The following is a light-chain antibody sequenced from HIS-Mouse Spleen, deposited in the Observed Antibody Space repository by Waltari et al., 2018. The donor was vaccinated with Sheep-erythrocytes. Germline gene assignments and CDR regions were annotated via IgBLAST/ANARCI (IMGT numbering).Light chain of an antibody. CDR3: QAWDSSTGVV. Sequence: SYELTQPPSVSVSPGQTASIPCSGDHLGDKYACWYQQKPGQAPLLVIYQDSKRPSGIPERFSGSNSGNTATLTISGTQAMDEADYYCQAWDSSTGVVFGGGTKLTVL. J-gene: IGLJ2*01. CDR2: QDS. CDR1: HLGDKY. V-gene: IGLV3-1*01.